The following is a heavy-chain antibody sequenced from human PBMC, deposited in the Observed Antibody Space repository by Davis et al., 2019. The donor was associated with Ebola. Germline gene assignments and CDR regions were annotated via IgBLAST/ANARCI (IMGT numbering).Heavy chain of an antibody. Sequence: GESLKISCAASGFTVSNSVITWVRQAPGKGLQWVSGMDVTGVNKQYADSVKGRFIISRDNAKNSLYLQMTSLRVEDTAVYYCVRVLRPIGSLMYFQHWGQGTLVTVSS. D-gene: IGHD6-13*01. CDR1: GFTVSNSV. CDR3: VRVLRPIGSLMYFQH. V-gene: IGHV3-23*01. J-gene: IGHJ1*01. CDR2: MDVTGVNK.